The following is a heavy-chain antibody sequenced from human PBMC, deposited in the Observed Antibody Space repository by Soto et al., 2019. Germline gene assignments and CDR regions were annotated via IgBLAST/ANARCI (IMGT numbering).Heavy chain of an antibody. Sequence: SQTLSPTGAISGNSLPSNSAAWNWLRQSPSRGLEWMGRTYYRSKRYNDYIVSVKSRISINPDTSKNQFSLQLNSVTPEDADVYYCAKGYSYGFVYWGQGTLVTVSS. J-gene: IGHJ4*02. CDR3: AKGYSYGFVY. CDR2: TYYRSKRYN. CDR1: GNSLPSNSAA. D-gene: IGHD5-18*01. V-gene: IGHV6-1*01.